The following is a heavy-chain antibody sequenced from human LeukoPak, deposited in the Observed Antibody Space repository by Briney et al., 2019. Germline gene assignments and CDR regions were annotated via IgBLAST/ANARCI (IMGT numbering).Heavy chain of an antibody. CDR1: GYSFASYW. J-gene: IGHJ4*02. D-gene: IGHD1-26*01. CDR3: ARPLVGTTDY. CDR2: IYPADSDT. V-gene: IGHV5-51*01. Sequence: GESLKISCKGSGYSFASYWIGWVRQMPGKGLEWMGIIYPADSDTRYSPSFQGQVTISADRPISTAYLQWSSLKASDTAMYYCARPLVGTTDYWGQGTLVTVSS.